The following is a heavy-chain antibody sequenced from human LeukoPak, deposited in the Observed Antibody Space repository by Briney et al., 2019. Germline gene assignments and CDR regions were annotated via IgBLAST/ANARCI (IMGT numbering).Heavy chain of an antibody. CDR2: LSSSSSTI. D-gene: IGHD5-18*01. V-gene: IGHV3-48*01. Sequence: GGSLTLTCAASGFTFSSYSMNWVRHAPGKELEWGSYLSSSSSTIYYAVSRKGRFTRARDDDENSLYLQVNSLRAEDTAVYYCARGLSGSYGRTFDYWGQGTLVTVCS. J-gene: IGHJ4*02. CDR3: ARGLSGSYGRTFDY. CDR1: GFTFSSYS.